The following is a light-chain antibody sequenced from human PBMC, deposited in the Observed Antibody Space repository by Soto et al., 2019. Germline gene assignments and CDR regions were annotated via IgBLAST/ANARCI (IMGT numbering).Light chain of an antibody. CDR1: QTVSSS. V-gene: IGKV3-11*01. CDR2: DAS. CDR3: QPPPFA. Sequence: EIVLTPSPATLSLSPGERATLSCRASQTVSSSLPWYQQKPGQAPRLLIYDASNRATGIPARFSGSGSGTDFTLTIRSLETEDFAVFCCQPPPFALGDGTKVDIK. J-gene: IGKJ3*01.